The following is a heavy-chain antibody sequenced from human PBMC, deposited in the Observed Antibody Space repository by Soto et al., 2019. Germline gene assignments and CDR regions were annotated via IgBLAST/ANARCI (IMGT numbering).Heavy chain of an antibody. V-gene: IGHV1-69*12. CDR2: IIPIFGTA. CDR3: AGHSSGVPCYYYGMDV. CDR1: GGTFSSYA. Sequence: QVQLVQSGAEVKKPGSSVKVSCKASGGTFSSYAISWVRQAPGQGLEWMGGIIPIFGTADYAQKFQGRVTITADESTSTAYMELSSLKYEDTAVYYCAGHSSGVPCYYYGMDVWGQGTTVTVSS. D-gene: IGHD3-22*01. J-gene: IGHJ6*02.